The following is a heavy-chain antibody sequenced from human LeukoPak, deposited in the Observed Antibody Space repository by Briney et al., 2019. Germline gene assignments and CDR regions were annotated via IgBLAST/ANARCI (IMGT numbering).Heavy chain of an antibody. Sequence: GASVKVSCKASGATFSSYAISWVRQAPGQGLEWMGGIIPIFGTANYAQKFQSRVTITADESTSTAYMELSSLRSEDTAVYYCARDLMVRGVIAFDYWGQGTLVTVSS. CDR1: GATFSSYA. V-gene: IGHV1-69*13. CDR2: IIPIFGTA. D-gene: IGHD3-10*01. CDR3: ARDLMVRGVIAFDY. J-gene: IGHJ4*02.